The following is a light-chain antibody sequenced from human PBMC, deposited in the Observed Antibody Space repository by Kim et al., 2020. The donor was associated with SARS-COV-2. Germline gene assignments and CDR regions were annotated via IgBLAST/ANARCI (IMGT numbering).Light chain of an antibody. CDR3: QSYDSSLGGWV. CDR2: RSS. V-gene: IGLV1-40*01. J-gene: IGLJ3*02. CDR1: TSNIGAGYD. Sequence: QRVTIPCTGSTSNIGAGYDVHWYQQLPGTAPKLLIFRSSNLPSGVPDRMSGSRSGTSASLAIAGLQAEDEGEYYCQSYDSSLGGWVFGGGTQLTVL.